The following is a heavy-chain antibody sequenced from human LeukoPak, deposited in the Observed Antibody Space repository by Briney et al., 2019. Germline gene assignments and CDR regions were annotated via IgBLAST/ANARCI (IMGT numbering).Heavy chain of an antibody. J-gene: IGHJ4*02. CDR1: GGSISSYY. D-gene: IGHD4-17*01. V-gene: IGHV4-59*08. CDR3: ARLLRVTTVGPDLYYFDY. CDR2: IYYSGST. Sequence: SETLSLTCTVSGGSISSYYWSWIRQPPGKGLECIGYIYYSGSTNYNPSLKSRVTISVDTSKNQFSLKLSSVTAADTAVYYCARLLRVTTVGPDLYYFDYWGQGTLVTVSS.